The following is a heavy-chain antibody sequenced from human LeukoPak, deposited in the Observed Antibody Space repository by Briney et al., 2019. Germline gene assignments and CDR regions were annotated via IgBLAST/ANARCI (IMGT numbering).Heavy chain of an antibody. V-gene: IGHV3-7*01. J-gene: IGHJ3*02. Sequence: GGSLRLPCAASGFSFSSYWMTWVRQAPGKGLEWVANIKYDGSDKYYVDSVKGRFTLSRDNAKDSLYLQMNSLRAEDTAVYYCARYYDGTTYQDAFDIWGQGTMVTVCS. CDR1: GFSFSSYW. CDR3: ARYYDGTTYQDAFDI. D-gene: IGHD3-22*01. CDR2: IKYDGSDK.